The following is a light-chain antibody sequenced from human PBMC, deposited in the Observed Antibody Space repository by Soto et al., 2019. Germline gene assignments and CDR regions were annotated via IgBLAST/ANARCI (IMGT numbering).Light chain of an antibody. CDR1: QGISNF. J-gene: IGKJ4*01. Sequence: DIQLTQSPSSLSASVGDRVTISCRAGQGISNFLAWYQQKPGKAPKLLIHTASTLQSGVPPRFSGSGSGTEFTLIISSLQPEDFATYYCQQLYRYPLTFGGGTKVEI. CDR3: QQLYRYPLT. CDR2: TAS. V-gene: IGKV1-9*01.